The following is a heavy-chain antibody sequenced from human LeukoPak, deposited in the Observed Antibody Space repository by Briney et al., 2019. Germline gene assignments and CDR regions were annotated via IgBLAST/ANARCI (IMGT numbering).Heavy chain of an antibody. CDR3: ARDGYGYFDY. V-gene: IGHV1-69*04. CDR2: IIPILGIA. CDR1: GGTFSSYA. D-gene: IGHD5-18*01. J-gene: IGHJ4*02. Sequence: GASVEVSCKASGGTFSSYAISWVRQAPGQGLEWMGRIIPILGIANYAQKFQGRVTITADKSTSTAYMELSSLRSEDTAVYYCARDGYGYFDYWGQGTLVTVSS.